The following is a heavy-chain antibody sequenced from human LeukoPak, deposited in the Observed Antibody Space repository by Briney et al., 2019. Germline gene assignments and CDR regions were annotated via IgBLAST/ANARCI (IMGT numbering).Heavy chain of an antibody. CDR2: INHSGST. V-gene: IGHV4-34*01. Sequence: SETLSLTCAVYGGSFSGYYWSWIRQPPGKGLEWIGEINHSGSTNYNPSLKSRVTISVDMSKNQFSLKLSSVTAADTAVYYCARGASGPLDYWGQGTLVTVSS. D-gene: IGHD3-10*01. CDR3: ARGASGPLDY. J-gene: IGHJ4*02. CDR1: GGSFSGYY.